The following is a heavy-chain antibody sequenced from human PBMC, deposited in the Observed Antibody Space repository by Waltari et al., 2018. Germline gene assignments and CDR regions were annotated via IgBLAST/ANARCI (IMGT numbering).Heavy chain of an antibody. J-gene: IGHJ4*02. CDR2: INHSGST. V-gene: IGHV4-34*01. D-gene: IGHD2-8*01. CDR3: ARALGVLMVYAPYYFDY. CDR1: GGSFSGYS. Sequence: QVQLQQWGAGLLKPSETLSLTCAVYGGSFSGYSWSWIRQPPGKGLEWIGEINHSGSTNYNPSLKSRVTISVDTSKNQFSLKLSSVTAADTAVYYCARALGVLMVYAPYYFDYWGQGTLVTVSS.